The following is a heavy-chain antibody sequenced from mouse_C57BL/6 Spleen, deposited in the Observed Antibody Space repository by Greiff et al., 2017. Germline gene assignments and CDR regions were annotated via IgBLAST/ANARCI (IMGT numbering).Heavy chain of an antibody. CDR1: GYTFTEYT. D-gene: IGHD2-4*01. CDR3: ARHVIYYEYDGRGRGAMDY. CDR2: FYPGSGSI. Sequence: QVQLQQSGAELVKPGASVKLSCKASGYTFTEYTIHWVKQRSGQGLEWIGWFYPGSGSIKYNEKFKDKATLTADKSSSTVYMELSRLTSEDSAVYFCARHVIYYEYDGRGRGAMDYWGQGTSVTVSS. J-gene: IGHJ4*01. V-gene: IGHV1-62-2*01.